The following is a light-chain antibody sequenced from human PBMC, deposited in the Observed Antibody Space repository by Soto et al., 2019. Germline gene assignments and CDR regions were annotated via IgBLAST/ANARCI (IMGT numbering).Light chain of an antibody. J-gene: IGLJ2*01. Sequence: QAVVTQPASVSGSPGQSITISCTGTSSDVAGYNYVSWYQQHPGKAPKLMIYDVSNRPSGVSNRFSGSKSGNTASLTISGLQAEDEADYYCSSYTSSSTPIFGGGTQLTVL. CDR3: SSYTSSSTPI. CDR2: DVS. V-gene: IGLV2-14*01. CDR1: SSDVAGYNY.